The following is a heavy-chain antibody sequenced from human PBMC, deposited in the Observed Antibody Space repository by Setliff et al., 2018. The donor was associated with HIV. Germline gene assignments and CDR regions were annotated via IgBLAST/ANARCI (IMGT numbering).Heavy chain of an antibody. CDR3: ASLPPLYDSSGYYFDY. CDR2: IYYSGST. V-gene: IGHV4-39*01. J-gene: IGHJ4*02. D-gene: IGHD3-22*01. Sequence: PSETLSLTCSVSGDSISSSSYYWGWIRQPPGKGLEWIGSIYYSGSTYYNPSLNSRVTISVDASKNQFSLKLSSVTAADTAVYYRASLPPLYDSSGYYFDYWGQGTLVTVSS. CDR1: GDSISSSSYY.